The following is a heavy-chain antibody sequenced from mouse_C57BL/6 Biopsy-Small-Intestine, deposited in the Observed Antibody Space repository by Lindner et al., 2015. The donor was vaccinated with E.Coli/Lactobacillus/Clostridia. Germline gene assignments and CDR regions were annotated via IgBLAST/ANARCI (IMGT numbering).Heavy chain of an antibody. CDR2: IYPGDGDT. CDR3: ARHEDYYGNSYAMDY. Sequence: VQLQESGPELVKPGASVKISCKASGYAFSYSWMNWVKQRPGKGLEWIGRIYPGDGDTNYNGKFKGKATLTADKSSSTVYMDLSRLTSEDSAIYFCARHEDYYGNSYAMDYWGQGTSATVSS. J-gene: IGHJ4*01. CDR1: GYAFSYSW. V-gene: IGHV1-82*01. D-gene: IGHD1-1*01.